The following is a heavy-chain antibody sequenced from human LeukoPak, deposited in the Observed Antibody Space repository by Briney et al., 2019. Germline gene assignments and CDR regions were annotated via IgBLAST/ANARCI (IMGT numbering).Heavy chain of an antibody. Sequence: PGGSLRLSCAASGFTISNYDMHWMRQAPGKGLEWLSYSSINGNTISYADSVKGRFTISRDNAKNSLYLQMNSLRAEDTAVYYCARDRDTSPAWYYYGMDVWGQGTTVTVSS. CDR3: ARDRDTSPAWYYYGMDV. V-gene: IGHV3-48*04. D-gene: IGHD3-16*02. CDR1: GFTISNYD. CDR2: SSINGNTI. J-gene: IGHJ6*02.